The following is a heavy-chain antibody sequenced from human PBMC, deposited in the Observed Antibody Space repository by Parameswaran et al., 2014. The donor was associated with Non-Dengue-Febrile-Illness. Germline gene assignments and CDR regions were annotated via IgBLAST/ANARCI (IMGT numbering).Heavy chain of an antibody. V-gene: IGHV1-2*04. Sequence: WVRQAPGQGLEWMGWINPNSGGTNYAQKFQGWVTMTRDTSISTAYMELSRPRSDDTAVYYCARSGNDYYYMDVWGKGTTVTVSS. D-gene: IGHD3-10*01. CDR3: ARSGNDYYYMDV. CDR2: INPNSGGT. J-gene: IGHJ6*03.